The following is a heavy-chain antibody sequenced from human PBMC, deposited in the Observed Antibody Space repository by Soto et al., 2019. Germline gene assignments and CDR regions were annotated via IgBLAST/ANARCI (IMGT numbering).Heavy chain of an antibody. J-gene: IGHJ4*02. CDR1: GGSISSSSYY. CDR2: IYYTGTT. Sequence: SETLSLTCAVSGGSISSSSYYWGWFRQPPGMGLEWVGSIYYTGTTSYNPSLKSRVAISVDTSKSQFSLKLSSVTAADTAVYYCARRGSSSWYGYWGQGTLVTVSS. CDR3: ARRGSSSWYGY. V-gene: IGHV4-39*01. D-gene: IGHD6-13*01.